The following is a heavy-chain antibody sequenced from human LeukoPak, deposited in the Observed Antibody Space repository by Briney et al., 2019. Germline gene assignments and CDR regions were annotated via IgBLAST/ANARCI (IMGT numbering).Heavy chain of an antibody. Sequence: SETLCLTCTVSGGSISSSSYYWGWIRQPPGKGLEWIGSIHYSGSTYYNPSLKSRVTISVDTSKNQFSLKLSSVTAADTAVYYCASEGGGFDPWGQGTLVTVSS. CDR3: ASEGGGFDP. V-gene: IGHV4-39*01. CDR1: GGSISSSSYY. J-gene: IGHJ5*02. D-gene: IGHD1-26*01. CDR2: IHYSGST.